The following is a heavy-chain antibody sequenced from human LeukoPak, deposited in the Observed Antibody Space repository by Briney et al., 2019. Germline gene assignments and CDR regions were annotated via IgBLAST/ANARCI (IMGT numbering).Heavy chain of an antibody. Sequence: ASVKVSCKASGYTFTSNYMHWVRQAPGQGLGWMGIINPSGVSTSYAQKFQGRVTMTRDTSTSTVYMELSSLRSEDTAVYYCARDRRVLRYFDWLSPNWFDPWGQGTLVTVSS. CDR2: INPSGVST. D-gene: IGHD3-9*01. V-gene: IGHV1-46*01. J-gene: IGHJ5*02. CDR1: GYTFTSNY. CDR3: ARDRRVLRYFDWLSPNWFDP.